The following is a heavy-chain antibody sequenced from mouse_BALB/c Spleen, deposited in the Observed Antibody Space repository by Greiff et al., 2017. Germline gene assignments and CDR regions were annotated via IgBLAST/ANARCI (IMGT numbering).Heavy chain of an antibody. Sequence: EVKLMESGPGLVKPSQSLSLTCSVTGYSITSGYYWNWIRQFPGNKLEWMGYISYDGSNNYNPSLKNRISITRDTSKNQFFLKLNSVTTEDTATYYCARESNYRYYDYWGQGTTLTVSS. CDR2: ISYDGSN. CDR1: GYSITSGYY. V-gene: IGHV3-6*02. D-gene: IGHD2-12*01. J-gene: IGHJ2*01. CDR3: ARESNYRYYDY.